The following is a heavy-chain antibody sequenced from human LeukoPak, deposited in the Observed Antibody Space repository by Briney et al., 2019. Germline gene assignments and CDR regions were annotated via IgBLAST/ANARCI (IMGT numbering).Heavy chain of an antibody. J-gene: IGHJ4*02. CDR2: IRYDGSDV. V-gene: IGHV3-30*02. D-gene: IGHD6-19*01. Sequence: GGSLRLSCSASGFTFSTYGMHWVRQAPGKGLEWVAFIRYDGSDVYYADSVKGRFTISRDNSKNTLYLQMNSLRAEDTAVYYCARDQQWLVQSPFDYWGQGTLVTVSS. CDR3: ARDQQWLVQSPFDY. CDR1: GFTFSTYG.